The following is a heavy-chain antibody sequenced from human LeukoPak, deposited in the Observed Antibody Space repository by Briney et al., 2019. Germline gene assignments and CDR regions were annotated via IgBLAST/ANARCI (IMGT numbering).Heavy chain of an antibody. Sequence: GGSLRLSCAASGFTFSNYDMNWVRQAPGRGLEWVSYISSSGLTMYYADSVKGRFTISRDNAKNSLYLQMNSLRAEDTAVYYCARRTTGDDYWGQGTLVTVSS. V-gene: IGHV3-48*03. CDR3: ARRTTGDDY. D-gene: IGHD4-17*01. CDR1: GFTFSNYD. CDR2: ISSSGLTM. J-gene: IGHJ4*02.